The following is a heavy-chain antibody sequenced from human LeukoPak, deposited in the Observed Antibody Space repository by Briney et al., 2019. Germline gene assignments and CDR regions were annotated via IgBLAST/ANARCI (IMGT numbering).Heavy chain of an antibody. CDR2: ISYDGSNK. V-gene: IGHV3-30*03. CDR1: GFTFSSYS. J-gene: IGHJ6*03. D-gene: IGHD3-10*01. CDR3: AREWAGGDYYYYYMDV. Sequence: GGSLRLSCAASGFTFSSYSMNWVRQAPGKGLEWVAVISYDGSNKYYADSVKGRFTISRDNSKNTLYLQMNSLRAEDTAVYYCAREWAGGDYYYYYMDVWGKGTTVTVSS.